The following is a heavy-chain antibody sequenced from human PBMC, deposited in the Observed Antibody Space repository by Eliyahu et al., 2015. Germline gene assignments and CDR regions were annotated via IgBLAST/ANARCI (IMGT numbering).Heavy chain of an antibody. CDR1: XFPFSSXV. J-gene: IGHJ4*02. Sequence: QVQLVXSGGGVVQPGRSLRXSCAASXFPFSSXVHWVRQAPGKGLEWVAVISYDGSNKYYADSVKGRFTISRDNSKNTLYLQMNSLRAEDTAVYYCAKEAWELLPYFDYWGQGTLVTVSS. D-gene: IGHD1-26*01. CDR2: ISYDGSNK. CDR3: AKEAWELLPYFDY. V-gene: IGHV3-30*18.